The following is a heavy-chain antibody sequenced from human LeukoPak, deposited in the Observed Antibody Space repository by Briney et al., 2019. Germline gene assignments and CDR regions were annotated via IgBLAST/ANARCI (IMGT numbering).Heavy chain of an antibody. V-gene: IGHV3-48*04. J-gene: IGHJ4*02. CDR3: ARDHDYAFDN. Sequence: PGGSLRLSCAASGFTFSTYPMTWVRQAPGKGLEWISHIRDSGTTDYADSVKGRFTISRDNVKNSLYLQLNSLTADDTAVYYCARDHDYAFDNWGQGTLVTVSS. CDR2: IRDSGTT. D-gene: IGHD4-17*01. CDR1: GFTFSTYP.